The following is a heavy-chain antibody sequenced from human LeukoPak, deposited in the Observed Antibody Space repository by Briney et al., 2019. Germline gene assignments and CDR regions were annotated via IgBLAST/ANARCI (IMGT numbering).Heavy chain of an antibody. CDR2: INPNSGGT. D-gene: IGHD2-2*01. CDR1: GYTFTGYY. J-gene: IGHJ4*02. V-gene: IGHV1-2*02. Sequence: EASVKVSCKASGYTFTGYYMHWVRQAPGQGLEWMGWINPNSGGTNYAQKFQGRVTMTRDTSISTAYMELSRLRSDDTAVYYCARARRVVPAARVGATTYYFDYWGQGTLVTVSS. CDR3: ARARRVVPAARVGATTYYFDY.